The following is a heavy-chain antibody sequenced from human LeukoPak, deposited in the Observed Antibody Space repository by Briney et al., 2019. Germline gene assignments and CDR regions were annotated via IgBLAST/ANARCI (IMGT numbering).Heavy chain of an antibody. CDR3: ARDKGGWYRDAFDI. CDR2: IYTSGST. V-gene: IGHV4-4*07. J-gene: IGHJ3*02. D-gene: IGHD6-19*01. CDR1: GGSISSYY. Sequence: PSETLSLTCTVSGGSISSYYWSWIRQPAGKGLEWIGRIYTSGSTNYNPSLKSRVTMSVDPSKNQFSLKLSSVTAADTAVDYCARDKGGWYRDAFDIWGQGTMVTVSS.